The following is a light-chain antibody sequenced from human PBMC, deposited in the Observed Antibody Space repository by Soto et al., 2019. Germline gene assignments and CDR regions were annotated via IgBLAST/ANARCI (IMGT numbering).Light chain of an antibody. CDR2: EVS. V-gene: IGLV2-14*01. Sequence: QSALTQPASVSGSPGQSITISCTGTSNDIGTYRYVSWYQQHPGKVPQLIIFEVSDRPSGVSHRFSGSKSGNTASLTISGIQAEDEADYYCTSYTTSSTLVFGGGTKLTVL. J-gene: IGLJ3*02. CDR1: SNDIGTYRY. CDR3: TSYTTSSTLV.